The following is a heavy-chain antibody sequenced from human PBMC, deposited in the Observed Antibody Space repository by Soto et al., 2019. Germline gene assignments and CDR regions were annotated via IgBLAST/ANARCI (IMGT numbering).Heavy chain of an antibody. CDR2: IYYSGST. CDR1: GGSISSYY. Sequence: SETLSLTCTVSGGSISSYYWSWIRQPPGKGLEWIGYIYYSGSTNYNPSLKSRVTISVDTSKNQFSLKLSSVTAADTAVYYCARASSSGWPYYYGMDVWGQGTTVT. D-gene: IGHD6-19*01. CDR3: ARASSSGWPYYYGMDV. J-gene: IGHJ6*02. V-gene: IGHV4-59*01.